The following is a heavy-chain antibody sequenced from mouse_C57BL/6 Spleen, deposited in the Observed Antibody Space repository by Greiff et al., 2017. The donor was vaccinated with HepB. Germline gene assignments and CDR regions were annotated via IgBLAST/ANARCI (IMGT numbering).Heavy chain of an antibody. V-gene: IGHV1-64*01. J-gene: IGHJ3*01. CDR2: IHPNSGST. D-gene: IGHD3-2*02. Sequence: QVQLQQPGAELVKPGASVKLSCKASGYTFTSYWMHWVKQRPGQGLEWIGMIHPNSGSTNYNEKFKSKATLTVDKSSSTAYMQLSSLTSEDSAVLYCAPKTAQASWFAYWGQGTLVTVSA. CDR3: APKTAQASWFAY. CDR1: GYTFTSYW.